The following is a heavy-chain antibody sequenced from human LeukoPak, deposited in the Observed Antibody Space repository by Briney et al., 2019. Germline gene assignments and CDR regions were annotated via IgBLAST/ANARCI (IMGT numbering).Heavy chain of an antibody. CDR1: GFTFSSYG. CDR3: AKENYRYCSSTSCSAGFDY. CDR2: ISYDGSNK. D-gene: IGHD2-2*01. V-gene: IGHV3-30*18. Sequence: GRSLRLSCAASGFTFSSYGMHWVRQAPGKGLEWVAVISYDGSNKYYADSVKGRFTISRDNSKNTLYLQMNSLRAEDTAVYYCAKENYRYCSSTSCSAGFDYWGQGTLVTVSS. J-gene: IGHJ4*02.